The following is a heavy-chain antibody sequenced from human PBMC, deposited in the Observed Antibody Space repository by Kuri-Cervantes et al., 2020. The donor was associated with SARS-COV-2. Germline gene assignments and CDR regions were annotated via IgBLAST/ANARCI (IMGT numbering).Heavy chain of an antibody. CDR1: GGSFSGYY. D-gene: IGHD6-6*01. CDR2: INHSGST. J-gene: IGHJ5*02. V-gene: IGHV4-34*01. CDR3: ARVLASSSSYDWFDP. Sequence: GSLRLSCAVYGGSFSGYYWSWIRQPPGKGLEWIGEINHSGSTNYNPSLKSRVTISVDTSKNQFSLKLSSVTAADTAVYYCARVLASSSSYDWFDPWGQGTLVTVSS.